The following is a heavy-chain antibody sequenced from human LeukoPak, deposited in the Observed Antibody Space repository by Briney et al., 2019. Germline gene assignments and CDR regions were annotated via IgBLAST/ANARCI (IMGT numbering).Heavy chain of an antibody. D-gene: IGHD3-3*01. Sequence: ASLKVSSKASRYTFTGYYMHCVRQAPGQGLKWMGWINTNSGGTNYAQKFQGRVTMTRDTSISTAYMELSRLRSDDTAVYYCARDHSNDFWSGSGPLYYMDVWGKGTTVTVSS. CDR1: RYTFTGYY. J-gene: IGHJ6*03. V-gene: IGHV1-2*02. CDR3: ARDHSNDFWSGSGPLYYMDV. CDR2: INTNSGGT.